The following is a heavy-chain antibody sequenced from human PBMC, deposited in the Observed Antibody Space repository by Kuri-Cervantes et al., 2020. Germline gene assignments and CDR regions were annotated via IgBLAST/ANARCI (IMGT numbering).Heavy chain of an antibody. J-gene: IGHJ4*02. CDR3: ARAPPYSYDSSGYPLYYFDY. CDR1: GGSISSSSYY. D-gene: IGHD3-22*01. V-gene: IGHV4-39*07. CDR2: IYYSGST. Sequence: SETLSLTCTVSGGSISSSSYYWGWIRQPPGKGLEWIGSIYYSGSTYYNPSLKSRVTISVDTSKNQFSLKLSSVTAADTALYYCARAPPYSYDSSGYPLYYFDYWGQGTLVTVSS.